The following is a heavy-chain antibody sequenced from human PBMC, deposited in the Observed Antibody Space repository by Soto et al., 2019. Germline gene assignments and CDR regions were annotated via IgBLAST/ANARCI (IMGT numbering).Heavy chain of an antibody. J-gene: IGHJ6*04. CDR3: VRVLMLRGTIVTAGYSYPVGL. Sequence: QVQLQQWGAGLLKPSETLSLTCAIYGGSFSGYYWSWIRQSPGKGLVWIGEITHSGGTNYNPSPKNRVAKLITTSSNWFSLRLRSLTAAETAVYYCVRVLMLRGTIVTAGYSYPVGLWGKGTTVTVSS. D-gene: IGHD3-10*01. CDR2: ITHSGGT. V-gene: IGHV4-34*02. CDR1: GGSFSGYY.